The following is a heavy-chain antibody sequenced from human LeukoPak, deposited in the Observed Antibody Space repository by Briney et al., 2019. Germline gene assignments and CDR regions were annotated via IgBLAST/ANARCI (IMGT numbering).Heavy chain of an antibody. D-gene: IGHD5-18*01. V-gene: IGHV4-4*07. Sequence: SETLSLTCTVSGGSISSYYWSWIRQPAGKGLEWIGRVYKSDITNYNPSLKSRLTMSVDTSKNQFSLKLSSVTAADTAVYYCARAQPAMVYFDYWGPGTLVTVSS. CDR3: ARAQPAMVYFDY. CDR2: VYKSDIT. CDR1: GGSISSYY. J-gene: IGHJ4*02.